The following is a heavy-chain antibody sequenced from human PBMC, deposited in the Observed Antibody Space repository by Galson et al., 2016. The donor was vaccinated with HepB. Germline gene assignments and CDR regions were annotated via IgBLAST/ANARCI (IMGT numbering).Heavy chain of an antibody. CDR2: ISLNSGSK. CDR3: AKDLAPEYGGNSDNCLNA. J-gene: IGHJ5*02. D-gene: IGHD4-23*01. CDR1: GFRFEDYA. V-gene: IGHV3-9*01. Sequence: SLRLSCAASGFRFEDYAMQWVRQAPGKGLEWVSGISLNSGSKGNAASVKGRFTIPSDNAKNFWYLQMNSLRPEDTALYYCAKDLAPEYGGNSDNCLNAWGQGTLVTVSS.